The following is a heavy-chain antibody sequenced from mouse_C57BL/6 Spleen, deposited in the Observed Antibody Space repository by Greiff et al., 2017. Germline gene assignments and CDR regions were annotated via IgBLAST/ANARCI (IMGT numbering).Heavy chain of an antibody. D-gene: IGHD2-1*01. J-gene: IGHJ4*01. CDR2: IDPSDSYT. CDR3: ARGGGNSHAMDY. Sequence: QVQLQQPGAELVMPGASVKLSCKASGYTFTSYWMHWVKQRPGQGLEWIGEIDPSDSYTNYNQKFKGKSTLTVDKSSSTAYMQLSSLTSEDSAVYYCARGGGNSHAMDYWGQGTSVTVSS. CDR1: GYTFTSYW. V-gene: IGHV1-69*01.